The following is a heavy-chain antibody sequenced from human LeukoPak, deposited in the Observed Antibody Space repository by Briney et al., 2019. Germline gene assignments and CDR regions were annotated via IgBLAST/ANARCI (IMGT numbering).Heavy chain of an antibody. Sequence: GGTLRLSCAASGFSFDDYGMTWVPQAPGKGLECVSGVNWDGRSTGYADSVKGRFTISRDNAKNSLFLQMNSLRAEDTALYYCARVGYSTGWFRSPNWFFDLWGRGTLVTVSS. CDR1: GFSFDDYG. D-gene: IGHD6-19*01. V-gene: IGHV3-20*04. CDR3: ARVGYSTGWFRSPNWFFDL. J-gene: IGHJ2*01. CDR2: VNWDGRST.